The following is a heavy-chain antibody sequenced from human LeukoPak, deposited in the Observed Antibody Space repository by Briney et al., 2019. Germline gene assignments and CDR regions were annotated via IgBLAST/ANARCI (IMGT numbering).Heavy chain of an antibody. CDR2: LSDDGSNK. CDR3: ARDKTAGLDY. CDR1: GFTFSSYA. D-gene: IGHD2-21*02. V-gene: IGHV3-30-3*01. Sequence: GRYLRLSCAASGFTFSSYAMHWVRQAPGKGLEWVAVLSDDGSNKYYADSVKGRFTISRDNFKNTLYLQMNSLRAEDTAVYYYARDKTAGLDYWGQGTLVTVSS. J-gene: IGHJ4*02.